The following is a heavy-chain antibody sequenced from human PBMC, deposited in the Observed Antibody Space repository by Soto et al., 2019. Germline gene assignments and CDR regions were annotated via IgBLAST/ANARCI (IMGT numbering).Heavy chain of an antibody. V-gene: IGHV3-23*01. D-gene: IGHD3-9*01. Sequence: PGGSLRLSCAASGFTFSSYAMSWVRQAPGKGLEWVSAISGIGGSTYYADSVKGRFTTSRDNSKNTLYLQMNSLRAEDTAVYYCAKSPLGYFDWLLSWGQGTLVTVSS. CDR3: AKSPLGYFDWLLS. J-gene: IGHJ4*02. CDR2: ISGIGGST. CDR1: GFTFSSYA.